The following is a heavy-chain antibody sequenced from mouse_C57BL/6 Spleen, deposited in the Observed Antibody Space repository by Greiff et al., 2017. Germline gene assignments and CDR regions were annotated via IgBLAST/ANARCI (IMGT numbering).Heavy chain of an antibody. V-gene: IGHV1-82*01. CDR1: GYAFSSSW. D-gene: IGHD2-2*01. J-gene: IGHJ4*01. CDR3: AREGLSLMDD. Sequence: QVQLQQSGPELVKPGASVKISCKASGYAFSSSWMNWVKQRPGKGLEWIGRIYPGDGDTNYNGKFKGKATLTADKSSSTAYMQLSSLTSEDSAVYFCAREGLSLMDDWGQGTSVTVSS. CDR2: IYPGDGDT.